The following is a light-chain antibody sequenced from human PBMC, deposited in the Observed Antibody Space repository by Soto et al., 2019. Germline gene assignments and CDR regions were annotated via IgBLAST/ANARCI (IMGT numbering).Light chain of an antibody. CDR3: QQYGSSPIT. V-gene: IGKV3-20*01. CDR1: QSVRSSY. Sequence: EIVMTQSPGTLSLSPGERATLSCRASQSVRSSYLAWYQQKPGQAPRLLIYGASNRATGIPDRFSGSGSGTDFTLTVSRREPEDFAVFYCQQYGSSPITFGQGTRLEIK. J-gene: IGKJ5*01. CDR2: GAS.